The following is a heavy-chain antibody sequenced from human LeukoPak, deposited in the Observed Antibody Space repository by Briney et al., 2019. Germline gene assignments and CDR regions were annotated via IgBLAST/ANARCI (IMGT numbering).Heavy chain of an antibody. CDR1: GGSITSTNY. D-gene: IGHD2-15*01. J-gene: IGHJ4*02. V-gene: IGHV4-4*02. Sequence: PSGTLSLTCGVSGGSITSTNYWTWVRQPPGKGLEWIGEVNLQGSTNYNPSLMGRVAISVDMSENHIPLQLTSVTAADTAVYYCARLVAADYFDYWGQGALVTVSS. CDR3: ARLVAADYFDY. CDR2: VNLQGST.